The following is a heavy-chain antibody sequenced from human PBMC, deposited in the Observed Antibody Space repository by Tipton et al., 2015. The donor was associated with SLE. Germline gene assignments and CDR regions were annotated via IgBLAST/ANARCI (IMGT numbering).Heavy chain of an antibody. V-gene: IGHV6-1*01. CDR3: ARDPFGSLDY. J-gene: IGHJ4*02. CDR2: TYYRSKWYN. CDR1: GDSVSSNTAA. Sequence: QLVQSGPEVKPSQTLSLTCAISGDSVSSNTAAWNWIRQSPSRGLEWLGRTYYRSKWYNDYAVSAKGRITVNPDTSKNQFSLQLKSVTPEDTAVYYCARDPFGSLDYWGQGTLVTVSS. D-gene: IGHD1-26*01.